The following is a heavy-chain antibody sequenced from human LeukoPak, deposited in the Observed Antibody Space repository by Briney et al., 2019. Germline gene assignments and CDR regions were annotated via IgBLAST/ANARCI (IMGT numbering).Heavy chain of an antibody. CDR2: INFDGGDT. V-gene: IGHV3-74*01. J-gene: IGHJ4*02. D-gene: IGHD3-16*01. CDR3: TRSLMD. CDR1: GITLSGYW. Sequence: GGSLRLSCAASGITLSGYWMHWVRQAPGKGLVWVSRINFDGGDTSCADFVKGRFTISRDNAKNTLFLQMNSLRAEDTAVYYCTRSLMDWGQGIRVTVSS.